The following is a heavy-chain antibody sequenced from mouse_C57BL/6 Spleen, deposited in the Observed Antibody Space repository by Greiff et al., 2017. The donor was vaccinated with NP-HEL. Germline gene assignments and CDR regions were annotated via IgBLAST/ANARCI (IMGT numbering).Heavy chain of an antibody. D-gene: IGHD2-2*01. CDR3: ARARGYAWFAY. Sequence: VQLQQSGPGLVKPSQSLSLTCSVTGYSITSGYYWNWIRQFPGNKLEWMGYISYDGSNNYNPSLKNRISITRDTSKNQFFLKLNSVTTEDTATYYCARARGYAWFAYWGQGTLVTVSA. CDR1: GYSITSGYY. J-gene: IGHJ3*01. V-gene: IGHV3-6*01. CDR2: ISYDGSN.